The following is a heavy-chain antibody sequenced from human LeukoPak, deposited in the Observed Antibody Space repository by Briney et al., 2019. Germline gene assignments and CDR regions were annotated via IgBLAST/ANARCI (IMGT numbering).Heavy chain of an antibody. D-gene: IGHD2-21*01. CDR3: ARFHTYYAFDI. Sequence: PSETLSLTCVVSGYSITNDYYWAWIRQPPGKGLEWIGIAYHSGITFYNPSLKSRVTISIDTSKNQFSLNLNSETAADAALYYCARFHTYYAFDIWGQGAMVTVSS. CDR1: GYSITNDYY. CDR2: AYHSGIT. J-gene: IGHJ3*02. V-gene: IGHV4-38-2*01.